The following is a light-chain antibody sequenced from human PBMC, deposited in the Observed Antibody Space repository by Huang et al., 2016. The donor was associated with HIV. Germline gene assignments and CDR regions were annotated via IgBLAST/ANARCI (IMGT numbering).Light chain of an antibody. CDR1: QSVSSSY. Sequence: IVLTQSPGTLSLSPGERATLSCRASQSVSSSYLAWYQQKPGQAPRLLIYGASSMATGIPDRFSGSGSGTDFTLTISRLQPEEFAVYYCQQYGSSPRTFGGGTQVEIK. CDR3: QQYGSSPRT. CDR2: GAS. V-gene: IGKV3-20*01. J-gene: IGKJ4*01.